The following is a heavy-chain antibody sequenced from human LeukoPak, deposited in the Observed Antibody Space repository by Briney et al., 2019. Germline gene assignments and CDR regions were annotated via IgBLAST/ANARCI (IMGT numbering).Heavy chain of an antibody. CDR1: GFTFSSYS. Sequence: GGSLRLSCAASGFTFSSYSMNWVRQAPGKGLEWVSSISSSSSYIYYADSVKGRFTISRDNAKNSLYLQMNSLRAEDTAVYYCARAGYCSGGSCETIDYLGQGTLVTVFS. CDR3: ARAGYCSGGSCETIDY. D-gene: IGHD2-15*01. V-gene: IGHV3-21*01. CDR2: ISSSSSYI. J-gene: IGHJ4*02.